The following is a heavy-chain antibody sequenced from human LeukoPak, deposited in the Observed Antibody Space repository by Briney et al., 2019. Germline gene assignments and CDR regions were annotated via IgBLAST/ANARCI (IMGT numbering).Heavy chain of an antibody. V-gene: IGHV1-69*04. Sequence: SVKVSCKASGGTFSSYAISWVRQAPGQGLEWMGRIIPILGIANYAQKFQGRVTITADKSTSTACMELSSLRSEDTAVYYCAREGIAAAGHFDGWREETLVTVSS. CDR2: IIPILGIA. CDR1: GGTFSSYA. D-gene: IGHD6-13*01. CDR3: AREGIAAAGHFDG. J-gene: IGHJ4*02.